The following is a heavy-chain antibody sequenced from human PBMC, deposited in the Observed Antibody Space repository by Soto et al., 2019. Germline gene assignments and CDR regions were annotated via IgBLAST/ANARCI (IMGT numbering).Heavy chain of an antibody. J-gene: IGHJ6*02. CDR3: ARDVAGPFPSIMDV. D-gene: IGHD6-13*01. Sequence: EVQVVESGGGLVQPGGSLRLSCAVSGFTFTTYAMHWVRQAPGKGLEYVSAITNVGISTYYANSVKGRFTISRDNSKNTLFLQLGSLQPEDTAVYYCARDVAGPFPSIMDVVGQGTTVTVSS. CDR1: GFTFTTYA. V-gene: IGHV3-64*01. CDR2: ITNVGIST.